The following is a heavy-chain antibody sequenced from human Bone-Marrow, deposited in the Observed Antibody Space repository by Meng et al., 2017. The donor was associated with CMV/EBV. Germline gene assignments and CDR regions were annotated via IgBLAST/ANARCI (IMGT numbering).Heavy chain of an antibody. V-gene: IGHV1-18*01. J-gene: IGHJ4*02. CDR1: GYTFTSYG. CDR2: ISANNGNT. CDR3: AREHIMITFGGASFYDY. D-gene: IGHD3-16*01. Sequence: ASVKVSCKASGYTFTSYGISWVRQAPGQGLEWMGWISANNGNTNYAQKLQGRVTMTTDTSTSTAYMELRSLRSDDTAVYYCAREHIMITFGGASFYDYWGQGTLVTVSS.